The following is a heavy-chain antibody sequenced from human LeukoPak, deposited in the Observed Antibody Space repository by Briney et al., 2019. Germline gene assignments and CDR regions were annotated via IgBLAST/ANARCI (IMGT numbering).Heavy chain of an antibody. Sequence: PGGSLRLSCAASGFTFSSYGMHWVRQALGKGLEWVAFIRYDGSNKYYADSVKGRFTISRDNSKNTLYLQMNSLRAEDTAVYYCAKDGVVVVPAASPYYYYMDVWGKGTTVTVSS. CDR1: GFTFSSYG. D-gene: IGHD2-2*01. V-gene: IGHV3-30*02. CDR2: IRYDGSNK. CDR3: AKDGVVVVPAASPYYYYMDV. J-gene: IGHJ6*03.